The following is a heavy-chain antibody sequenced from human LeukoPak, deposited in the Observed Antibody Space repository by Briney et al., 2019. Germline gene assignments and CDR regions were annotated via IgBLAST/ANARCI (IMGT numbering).Heavy chain of an antibody. V-gene: IGHV3-74*01. CDR2: IYGDRSSS. Sequence: PRGSLRLSCAASGFTFSTYWMHWVRQAPGKGLVWVSRIYGDRSSSTYADSVKGRFTISRDNAKNTLYLQMNSLRTEDTAVYYCTRNPGMDVWGQGTTVTV. CDR3: TRNPGMDV. J-gene: IGHJ6*02. CDR1: GFTFSTYW.